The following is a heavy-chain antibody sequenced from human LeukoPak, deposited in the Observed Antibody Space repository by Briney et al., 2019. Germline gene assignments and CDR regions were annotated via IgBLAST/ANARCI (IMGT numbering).Heavy chain of an antibody. J-gene: IGHJ5*02. CDR1: GFTFSNYW. D-gene: IGHD5-12*01. CDR2: VNTDGSST. V-gene: IGHV3-74*01. CDR3: ARDLDGYRSGNGA. Sequence: GGSLRLSCAASGFTFSNYWMHWVRPAPGKGLVWVSRVNTDGSSTDYADSVKGRFTISRDNAKNTLYLQMNSLRAEDTAVYYCARDLDGYRSGNGAWGQETLVTVSS.